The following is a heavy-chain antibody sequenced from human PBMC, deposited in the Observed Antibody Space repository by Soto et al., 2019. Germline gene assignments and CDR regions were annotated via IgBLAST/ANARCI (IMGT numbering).Heavy chain of an antibody. Sequence: PGGSLRLYCAASGYTFSDYYMSWIRQAPGKGLEWISYIDTSSTKIYYADSVKGRFTITRDNAKNSLYLEMNSLRDEDTAVYYCASHYDMGSGYLSPVDYWGQVTLVTVSS. D-gene: IGHD3-3*01. CDR3: ASHYDMGSGYLSPVDY. J-gene: IGHJ4*02. CDR2: IDTSSTKI. CDR1: GYTFSDYY. V-gene: IGHV3-11*01.